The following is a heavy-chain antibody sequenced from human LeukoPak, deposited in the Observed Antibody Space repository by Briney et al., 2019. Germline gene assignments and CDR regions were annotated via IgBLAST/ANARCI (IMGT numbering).Heavy chain of an antibody. CDR3: ARYNYGSGSYAY. Sequence: ASVTVSCTASGYTFTSYAMHWVRQAPGRRLEWMGWINAGNGNTKYSQKFQGRVTITRDTSASTAYMELSSLRSEDTAVYYCARYNYGSGSYAYWGQGTLVTVSS. CDR1: GYTFTSYA. CDR2: INAGNGNT. V-gene: IGHV1-3*01. J-gene: IGHJ4*02. D-gene: IGHD3-10*01.